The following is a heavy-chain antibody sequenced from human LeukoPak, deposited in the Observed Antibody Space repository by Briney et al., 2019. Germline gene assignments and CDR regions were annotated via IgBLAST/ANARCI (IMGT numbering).Heavy chain of an antibody. Sequence: GGSLRLSCAASGFTFSDHYMDWVRQAPGKGLEWVGRTRNKANSYTTEYAASVKGRFTISRGDSKNSLYLQMNSLKTEDTAVYYCARVLGYSGYDLAYWGQGTLVTVSS. CDR3: ARVLGYSGYDLAY. CDR2: TRNKANSYTT. V-gene: IGHV3-72*01. CDR1: GFTFSDHY. D-gene: IGHD5-12*01. J-gene: IGHJ4*02.